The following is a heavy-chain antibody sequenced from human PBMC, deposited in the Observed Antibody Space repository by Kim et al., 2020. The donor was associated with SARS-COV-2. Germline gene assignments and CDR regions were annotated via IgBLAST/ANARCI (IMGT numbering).Heavy chain of an antibody. D-gene: IGHD2-21*02. CDR3: ARFIVVTAGDY. J-gene: IGHJ4*02. CDR2: IIGDGSIT. CDR1: GITINYHC. Sequence: GGSLRLSCSASGITINYHCVHWIRQVPGKGLEWVSRIIGDGSITNYADSVEGRFTISRDNSKNTVYLQMNSLRAEDTAVYYCARFIVVTAGDYWGQGTLVTVSS. V-gene: IGHV3-74*01.